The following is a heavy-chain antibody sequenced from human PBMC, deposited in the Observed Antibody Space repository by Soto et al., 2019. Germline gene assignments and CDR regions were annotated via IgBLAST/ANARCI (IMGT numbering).Heavy chain of an antibody. CDR2: IYYTGNT. CDR1: GASFSSGDYY. Sequence: QVQLQESGPGLVKPSQTLSLTCTVSGASFSSGDYYWNWIRQHPRKGLEWIGYIYYTGNTYYNPSLKSRVTISLDTSKNHFSLNLTSVTAADTAVYYCARPTGTIFSFDIWGQGTMVTVSS. V-gene: IGHV4-31*03. D-gene: IGHD3-3*01. J-gene: IGHJ3*02. CDR3: ARPTGTIFSFDI.